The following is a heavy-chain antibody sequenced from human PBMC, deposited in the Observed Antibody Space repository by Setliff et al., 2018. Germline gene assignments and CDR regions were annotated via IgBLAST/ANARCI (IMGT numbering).Heavy chain of an antibody. CDR1: GGSFSGYY. J-gene: IGHJ4*02. Sequence: SETLSLTCAVYGGSFSGYYWSWNRQPPGKGLEWIGEINHSGSTNYNPSLKSRVTISVDTSKNQFSLKLSSVTAADTAVYYCARGYGYSSGWYRVYFDYWGQGTLVTVSS. V-gene: IGHV4-34*01. CDR3: ARGYGYSSGWYRVYFDY. CDR2: INHSGST. D-gene: IGHD6-19*01.